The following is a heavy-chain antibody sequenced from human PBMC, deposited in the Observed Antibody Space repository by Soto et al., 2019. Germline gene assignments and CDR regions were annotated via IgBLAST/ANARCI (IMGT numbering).Heavy chain of an antibody. CDR2: IIPIFGTA. D-gene: IGHD3-10*01. CDR3: AREADGTGSYYNTGFED. J-gene: IGHJ4*02. Sequence: SVKVSCKAAGCTFSSYAISWVRQAPGQGLEWMGGIIPIFGTANYAQKFQGRVTITADESTSTAYMELSSLRYEDTAVYYCAREADGTGSYYNTGFEDWREGTLVSVSS. CDR1: GCTFSSYA. V-gene: IGHV1-69*13.